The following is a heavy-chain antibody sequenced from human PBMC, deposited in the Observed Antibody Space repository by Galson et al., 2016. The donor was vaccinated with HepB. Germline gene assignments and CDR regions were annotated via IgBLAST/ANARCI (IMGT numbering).Heavy chain of an antibody. CDR1: GFSFPSYW. V-gene: IGHV5-10-1*01. CDR2: IDPADSYT. Sequence: QSGADVKKPGESLRISCQASGFSFPSYWFSWVRHMPGRGLEWMGRIDPADSYTNYSPSFQGHVTISADKSINTVFLQWSSLKASDTAIYYCARHLYGDYDLWGQGTLVTVSS. CDR3: ARHLYGDYDL. J-gene: IGHJ5*02. D-gene: IGHD4-17*01.